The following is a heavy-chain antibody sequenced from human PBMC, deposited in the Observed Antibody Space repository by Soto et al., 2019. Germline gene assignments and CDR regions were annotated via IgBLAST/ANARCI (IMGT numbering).Heavy chain of an antibody. Sequence: EVQLVESGGGLVKPGGSLRLSCAASGFTYSSYSMNWVRQAPGKGLEWVSSISISSSYIYYAYSVKGRFTNSRDNAKNSLYLEMNSLRAEDTAVYYCARDTYYYGSGSHSPWVQGTLVTFSS. CDR3: ARDTYYYGSGSHSP. CDR2: ISISSSYI. J-gene: IGHJ5*02. V-gene: IGHV3-21*01. D-gene: IGHD3-10*01. CDR1: GFTYSSYS.